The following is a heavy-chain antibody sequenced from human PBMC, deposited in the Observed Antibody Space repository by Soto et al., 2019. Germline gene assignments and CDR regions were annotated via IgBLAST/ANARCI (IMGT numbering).Heavy chain of an antibody. V-gene: IGHV4-34*01. CDR3: AINAWDYGDYGYYYYYMDV. Sequence: ASETLSLTCAVYGGSFSGYYWSWIRQPPGKGLEWIGEINHSGSTNYNPSLKSRVTISVDTSKNQFSLKLSSVTAADTAVYYCAINAWDYGDYGYYYYYMDVWGKGTTVTVSS. CDR2: INHSGST. J-gene: IGHJ6*03. CDR1: GGSFSGYY. D-gene: IGHD4-17*01.